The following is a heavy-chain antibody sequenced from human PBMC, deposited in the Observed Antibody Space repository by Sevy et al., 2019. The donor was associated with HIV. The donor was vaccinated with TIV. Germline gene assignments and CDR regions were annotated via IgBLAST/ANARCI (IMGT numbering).Heavy chain of an antibody. V-gene: IGHV5-51*01. CDR2: IYPGDSDT. CDR3: GRRRIAAAGDDAFDI. J-gene: IGHJ3*02. CDR1: GYSFTSYW. D-gene: IGHD6-13*01. Sequence: GESLKISCKGSGYSFTSYWIGWVRQMPGKGLEWMGIIYPGDSDTRYSPSFQGQVTISADKSIGTAYLQWSSLKGSDTAMYYCGRRRIAAAGDDAFDIWGQGTMVTVSS.